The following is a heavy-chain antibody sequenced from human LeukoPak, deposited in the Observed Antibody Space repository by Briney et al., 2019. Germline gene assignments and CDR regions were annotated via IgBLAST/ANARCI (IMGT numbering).Heavy chain of an antibody. CDR1: GYTFTGYY. Sequence: ASVKVSCKASGYTFTGYYMHWVRQAPGQGLEWMGWINPNSGGTNYAQKFQGRVTMTRDTSISTAYMELSRLRSVDTAVYYCARDSIAAAGIVWWGQGTLVTVSS. J-gene: IGHJ4*02. CDR3: ARDSIAAAGIVW. V-gene: IGHV1-2*02. D-gene: IGHD6-13*01. CDR2: INPNSGGT.